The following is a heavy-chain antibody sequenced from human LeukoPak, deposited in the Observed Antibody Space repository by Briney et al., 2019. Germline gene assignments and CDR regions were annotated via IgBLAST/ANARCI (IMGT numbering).Heavy chain of an antibody. CDR2: IYYGGYT. D-gene: IGHD3-3*01. J-gene: IGHJ4*02. CDR1: GGSISCNNYY. CDR3: QSRFLEWLLDY. V-gene: IGHV4-39*01. Sequence: SETLSLTCTVSGGSISCNNYYWGWIRQPPGKGLEWIGSIYYGGYTYYNPSLKSRVTISVDTSKNQFSLKLSSVTAADTAIYYCQSRFLEWLLDYWGQGTLVTVSS.